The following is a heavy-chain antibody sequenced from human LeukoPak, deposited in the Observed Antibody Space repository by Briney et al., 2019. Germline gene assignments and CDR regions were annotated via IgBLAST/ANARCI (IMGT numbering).Heavy chain of an antibody. CDR2: INSNSGGT. V-gene: IGHV1-2*07. J-gene: IGHJ4*02. D-gene: IGHD1-1*01. CDR3: AREPGTATGY. Sequence: ASVRVSCKASGYSFTAYDIHWVRQAPGQGLEWMGWINSNSGGTKCAPRFQGRVTLTRNTSLSTVYMEMSDLTSDDTAIYYCAREPGTATGYWGQGTLVAISS. CDR1: GYSFTAYD.